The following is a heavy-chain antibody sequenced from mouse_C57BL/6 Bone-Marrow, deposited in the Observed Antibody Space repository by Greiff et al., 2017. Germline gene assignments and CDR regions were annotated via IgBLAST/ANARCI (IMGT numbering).Heavy chain of an antibody. Sequence: QVQLQQPGAELVKPGASVKVSCKASGYTFTSYWMHWVKQRPGQGLEWIGRIHPSDSDTNYNQNFKGKSTLTVAKSSSTAYMQLNSLTSEDSAVDFSARGWLLLFAYWGQGTLVTVSA. CDR2: IHPSDSDT. V-gene: IGHV1-74*01. CDR1: GYTFTSYW. D-gene: IGHD2-3*01. J-gene: IGHJ3*01. CDR3: ARGWLLLFAY.